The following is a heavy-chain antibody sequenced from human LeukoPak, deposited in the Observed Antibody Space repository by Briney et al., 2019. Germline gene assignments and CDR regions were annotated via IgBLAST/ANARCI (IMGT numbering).Heavy chain of an antibody. V-gene: IGHV3-30-3*01. J-gene: IGHJ5*02. CDR3: ARAAAVTGAFRDNWFDP. Sequence: GGSLRLSCAASGFTVSSNYMSWVRQAPGKGLEWVAVISYDGGNEIYADSVKGRFTISRDNSKNTLYLQMNSLRAEDTAVYYCARAAAVTGAFRDNWFDPWGQGALATVSS. D-gene: IGHD6-19*01. CDR2: ISYDGGNE. CDR1: GFTVSSNY.